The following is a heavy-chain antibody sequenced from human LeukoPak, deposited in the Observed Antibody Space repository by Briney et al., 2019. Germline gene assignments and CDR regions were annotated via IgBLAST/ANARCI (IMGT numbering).Heavy chain of an antibody. D-gene: IGHD3-16*01. J-gene: IGHJ3*02. CDR3: ARFGAPQWSGAPLGINAFDM. CDR2: ISPNNGDT. V-gene: IGHV1-2*02. Sequence: ASVQVSCKASGYTFAGYYIHWVRQAPGQGLEWMGWISPNNGDTKNAQKFQGRVTMTRDTSITTVYMELSRLRSDDTAVYYCARFGAPQWSGAPLGINAFDMWGQGTMVTVSS. CDR1: GYTFAGYY.